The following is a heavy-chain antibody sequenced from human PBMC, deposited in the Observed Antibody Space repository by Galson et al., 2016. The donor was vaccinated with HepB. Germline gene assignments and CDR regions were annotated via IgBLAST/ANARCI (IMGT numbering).Heavy chain of an antibody. D-gene: IGHD1-26*01. CDR3: ARRYGATKSRRFFDK. V-gene: IGHV4-39*02. CDR1: GDSISSPPYY. Sequence: SETLSLTCTVSGDSISSPPYYWSWIRQPPGKGLQWIGNVYYDGSADSYPSLKSRVTLSIDVSKNLFSLRLNSVSAADTAVYYCARRYGATKSRRFFDKWGQGTLVTVSS. J-gene: IGHJ4*02. CDR2: VYYDGSA.